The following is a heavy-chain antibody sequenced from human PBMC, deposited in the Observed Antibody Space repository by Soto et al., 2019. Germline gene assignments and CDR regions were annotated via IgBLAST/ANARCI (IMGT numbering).Heavy chain of an antibody. CDR1: GYTFTSYY. Sequence: ASVKVSCKASGYTFTSYYMHWVRQAPGQGLEWMGIVNPSGGSTSYAQRFQGRVTMTRDTSTSTVYMELSSLRSEDTAVYYCAREKTRFGATFDIWGQGTMVTVSS. CDR2: VNPSGGST. D-gene: IGHD3-3*01. CDR3: AREKTRFGATFDI. J-gene: IGHJ3*02. V-gene: IGHV1-46*03.